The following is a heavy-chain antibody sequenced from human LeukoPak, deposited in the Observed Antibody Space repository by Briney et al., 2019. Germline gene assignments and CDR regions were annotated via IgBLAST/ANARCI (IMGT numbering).Heavy chain of an antibody. CDR1: GGTFSSYA. CDR3: ARGGYDFWSGYPYYFDY. V-gene: IGHV1-69*06. J-gene: IGHJ4*02. CDR2: IIPIFGTA. D-gene: IGHD3-3*01. Sequence: ASVKVSCKASGGTFSSYAISWVRQAPGRGLEWMGGIIPIFGTANYAQKFQGRVTITADKSTSTAYMELSSLRSEDTAVYYCARGGYDFWSGYPYYFDYWGQGTLVTVSS.